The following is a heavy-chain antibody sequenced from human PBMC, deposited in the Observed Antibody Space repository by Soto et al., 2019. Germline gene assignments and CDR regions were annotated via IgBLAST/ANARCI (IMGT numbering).Heavy chain of an antibody. D-gene: IGHD6-13*01. Sequence: EVQLVEAGGNLVQPGGSLRLSCAASGFTLSNYDMNWVRQATGKGLEWVSYISISSGSIFYTDSVKGRFTISRDNAKNSLYLQMNSLSDEDTAVYYCVRPAAGSYWYFDLWGRGTLVTVSS. CDR2: ISISSGSI. V-gene: IGHV3-48*02. CDR1: GFTLSNYD. CDR3: VRPAAGSYWYFDL. J-gene: IGHJ2*01.